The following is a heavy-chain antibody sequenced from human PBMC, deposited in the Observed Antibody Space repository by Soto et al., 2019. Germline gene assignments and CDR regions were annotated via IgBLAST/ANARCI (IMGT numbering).Heavy chain of an antibody. D-gene: IGHD5-18*01. Sequence: LRLSCAASGFTFSSYAMHWVRQAPGKGLEWVAVISYDGSNKYYADSVKGRFTISRDNSKNTLYLQMNSLRAEDTAVYYCARDGTVDTAMVYYFDYWGHGTLVTVSS. J-gene: IGHJ4*01. V-gene: IGHV3-30-3*01. CDR1: GFTFSSYA. CDR3: ARDGTVDTAMVYYFDY. CDR2: ISYDGSNK.